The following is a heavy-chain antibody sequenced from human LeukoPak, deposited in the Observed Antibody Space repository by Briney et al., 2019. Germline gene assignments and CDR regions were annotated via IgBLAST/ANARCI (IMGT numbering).Heavy chain of an antibody. CDR1: GGSISSYY. D-gene: IGHD6-19*01. CDR2: IYYSGST. J-gene: IGHJ3*02. CDR3: ARVLAVAGTGDAFDI. Sequence: SETLSLTCTVSGGSISSYYWSWIRQPPGKGLEWIGYIYYSGSTNYNPSLKSRVTISVDTPKNQFSLKLSSVTAVDTAVYYCARVLAVAGTGDAFDIWGQGTMVTVSP. V-gene: IGHV4-59*01.